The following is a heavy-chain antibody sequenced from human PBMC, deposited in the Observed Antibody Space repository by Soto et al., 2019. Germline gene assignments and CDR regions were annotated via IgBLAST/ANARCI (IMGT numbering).Heavy chain of an antibody. Sequence: ASVKVSCKVSGYTLTELSMHWVRQAPGKGLEWMGWINPNSGGTNYAQKFQGWVTMTRDTSISTAYMELSRLRSDDTAVYYCARGVAVGYCSGGSCPYTSYFDYWGQGTLVTVSS. CDR1: GYTLTELS. J-gene: IGHJ4*02. D-gene: IGHD2-15*01. CDR2: INPNSGGT. V-gene: IGHV1-2*04. CDR3: ARGVAVGYCSGGSCPYTSYFDY.